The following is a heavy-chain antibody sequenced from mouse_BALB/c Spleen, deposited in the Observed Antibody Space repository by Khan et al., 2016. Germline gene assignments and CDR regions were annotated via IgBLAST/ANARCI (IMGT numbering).Heavy chain of an antibody. J-gene: IGHJ4*01. CDR2: ISYSGST. Sequence: EVQLQESGPGLVKPSQSLSLTCTVAGYSITSDYAWNWIRQFPGNRLEWMGYISYSGSTSYKPSLKSRISITRDTSKNQFFLQLNSVTSEDTATYYYARSDYGDKDAMDYWGQGTSVTVSS. V-gene: IGHV3-2*02. D-gene: IGHD1-1*01. CDR3: ARSDYGDKDAMDY. CDR1: GYSITSDYA.